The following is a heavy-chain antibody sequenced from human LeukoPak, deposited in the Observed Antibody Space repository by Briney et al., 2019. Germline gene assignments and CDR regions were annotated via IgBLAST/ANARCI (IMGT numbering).Heavy chain of an antibody. Sequence: GGSLRLSCAASGFTFSSYWMNWARRAPGKGLEWVASINHNGNVNYYVDSVKGRFTISRDNARNSLYLQMSNLRAEDTAVYFCARGGGLDVWGQGAAVTVSS. V-gene: IGHV3-7*03. J-gene: IGHJ6*02. CDR1: GFTFSSYW. CDR2: INHNGNVN. CDR3: ARGGGLDV. D-gene: IGHD3-16*01.